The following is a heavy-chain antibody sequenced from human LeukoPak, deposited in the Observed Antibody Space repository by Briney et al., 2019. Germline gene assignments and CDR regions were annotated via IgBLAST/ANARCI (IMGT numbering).Heavy chain of an antibody. CDR2: LSSSTSNT. CDR1: GFTFSSLA. Sequence: LSCSCAASGFTFSSLARRWVRQAPGKGLKGVLYLSSSTSNTYYAGSVKGRFTISRDNAKNSLYLQMNSLRAEDTAVYYCAREGSSSYYFDNWGQGTLVTVSS. J-gene: IGHJ4*02. CDR3: AREGSSSYYFDN. D-gene: IGHD6-13*01. V-gene: IGHV3-21*01.